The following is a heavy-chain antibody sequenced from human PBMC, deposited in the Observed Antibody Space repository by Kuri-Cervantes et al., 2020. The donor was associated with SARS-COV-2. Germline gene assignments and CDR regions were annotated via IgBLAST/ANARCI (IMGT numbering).Heavy chain of an antibody. V-gene: IGHV3-7*03. D-gene: IGHD1-20*01. CDR1: GFTFSSYW. Sequence: GESLKISCAASGFTFSSYWMSWVRQAPGKGLEWVANIKQDGSEKYYVDSVKGRFTISRDNAKNSLYLQMNSLRTEDTALYYCAKDTSSYNWNDLDYWGQGTLVTVSS. J-gene: IGHJ4*02. CDR3: AKDTSSYNWNDLDY. CDR2: IKQDGSEK.